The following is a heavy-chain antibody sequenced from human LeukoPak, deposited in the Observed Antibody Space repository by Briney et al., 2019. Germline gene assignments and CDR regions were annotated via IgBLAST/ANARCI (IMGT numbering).Heavy chain of an antibody. V-gene: IGHV3-30-3*01. CDR2: ISYDGSNK. Sequence: GRSLRLSCAASGFTFSSYAMHWARQAPGKGLEWVAVISYDGSNKYYADSVKGRFTISRDNSKNTLYLQMNSLRAEDTAVYYCARDISPYSSSPTDYWGQGTLVTVSS. CDR1: GFTFSSYA. J-gene: IGHJ4*02. CDR3: ARDISPYSSSPTDY. D-gene: IGHD6-13*01.